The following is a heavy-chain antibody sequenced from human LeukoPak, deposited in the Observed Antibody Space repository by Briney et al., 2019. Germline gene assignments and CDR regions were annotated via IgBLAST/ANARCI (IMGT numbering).Heavy chain of an antibody. J-gene: IGHJ4*02. CDR1: GGSISSYY. D-gene: IGHD5-24*01. CDR2: IYYSGST. Sequence: SETLSLTCTVSGGSISSYYWSWIRQPPGKGLEWIGYIYYSGSTNYNPSLKSRVTTSVDTSKNQFSLKLSSVTAADTAVYYCAREMATITSAAYFDYWGQGTLVTVSS. CDR3: AREMATITSAAYFDY. V-gene: IGHV4-59*01.